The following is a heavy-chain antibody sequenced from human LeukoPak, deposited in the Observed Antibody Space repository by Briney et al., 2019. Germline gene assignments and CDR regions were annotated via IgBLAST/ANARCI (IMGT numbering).Heavy chain of an antibody. CDR2: INPNSGGT. J-gene: IGHJ4*02. CDR1: GYTFTSYA. V-gene: IGHV1-2*04. CDR3: ARGRDLTYYDFWSGPPGY. Sequence: ASVKVSCKASGYTFTSYAMHWVRQAPGQGLEWMGWINPNSGGTNYAQKFQGWVTITRNTSISTAYMELSSLRSEDTAVYYCARGRDLTYYDFWSGPPGYWGQGTLVTVSS. D-gene: IGHD3-3*01.